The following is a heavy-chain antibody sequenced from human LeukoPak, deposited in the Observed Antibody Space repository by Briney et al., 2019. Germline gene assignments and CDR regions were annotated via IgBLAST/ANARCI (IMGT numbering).Heavy chain of an antibody. Sequence: SETLSLTCAVYGGSFSGYYWSWIRQPPGKGLEWIGEINHSGSTNYNPSLKSRVTISVDTSKNQFSLKMRSVTAADTAVYFCARVRFSSGSYFFDSWGQGTLVTVSS. J-gene: IGHJ4*02. CDR2: INHSGST. V-gene: IGHV4-34*01. D-gene: IGHD6-19*01. CDR1: GGSFSGYY. CDR3: ARVRFSSGSYFFDS.